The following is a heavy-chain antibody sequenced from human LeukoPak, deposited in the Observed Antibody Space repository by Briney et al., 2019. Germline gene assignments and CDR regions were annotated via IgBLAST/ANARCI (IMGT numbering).Heavy chain of an antibody. CDR2: IYTSGST. Sequence: PSETLSLTCTVSGGSISSYYWSWIRQPAGKGLEWIGRIYTSGSTNYNPSLKSRLTMSVDTSKNQFSLKLSSVTAADTAVYYCAREYSRSWYVSLYYFDSWGQGTLVTVSS. CDR3: AREYSRSWYVSLYYFDS. D-gene: IGHD6-13*01. J-gene: IGHJ4*02. V-gene: IGHV4-4*07. CDR1: GGSISSYY.